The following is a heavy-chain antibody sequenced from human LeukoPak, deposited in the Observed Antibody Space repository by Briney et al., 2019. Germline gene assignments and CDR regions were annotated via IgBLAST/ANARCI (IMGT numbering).Heavy chain of an antibody. CDR1: GGSISSYY. CDR2: IYYSGST. J-gene: IGHJ4*02. D-gene: IGHD5-18*01. V-gene: IGHV4-59*01. Sequence: MTSETLSLTCTVSGGSISSYYWSWIRQPPGKGLEWIGYIYYSGSTDYNPSLKSRVIISIDTSKNQFSLRLSSVTAADTAVYYCARENDRYGRIDYWGQGTQVTVSS. CDR3: ARENDRYGRIDY.